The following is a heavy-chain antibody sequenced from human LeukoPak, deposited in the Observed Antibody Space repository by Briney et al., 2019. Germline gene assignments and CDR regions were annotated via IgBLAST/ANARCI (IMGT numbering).Heavy chain of an antibody. CDR3: ARDRDGSSYDWFDP. D-gene: IGHD6-13*01. CDR2: INPNSGGT. J-gene: IGHJ5*02. V-gene: IGHV1-2*02. Sequence: GASVKVSCKASGYTFTGYYMHWVRQAPGQGLEWMGWINPNSGGTNYAQKFQGRVTMTRDTSISTAYMELSRLRSDDTAVYYCARDRDGSSYDWFDPWGQGTLVTVSS. CDR1: GYTFTGYY.